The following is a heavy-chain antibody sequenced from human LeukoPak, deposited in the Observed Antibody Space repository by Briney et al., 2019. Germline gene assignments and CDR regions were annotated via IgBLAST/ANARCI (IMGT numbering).Heavy chain of an antibody. Sequence: PGGSLRLSCAASGFTFSSYWMSWLRQAPGKGLEWVANIKQDGSEKYYVDSVKGRFTISRDNDKNSLYLQMNSLRAEDTAVYYCDRVELWFGEHAGYYYYGMDVWGQGTTATVSS. V-gene: IGHV3-7*01. CDR1: GFTFSSYW. D-gene: IGHD3-10*01. CDR2: IKQDGSEK. CDR3: DRVELWFGEHAGYYYYGMDV. J-gene: IGHJ6*02.